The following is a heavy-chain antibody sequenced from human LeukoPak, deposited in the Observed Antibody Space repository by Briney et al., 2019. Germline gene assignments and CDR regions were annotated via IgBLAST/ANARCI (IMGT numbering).Heavy chain of an antibody. CDR1: GFTVSSNY. V-gene: IGHV3-66*01. Sequence: GGSLRLSCAASGFTVSSNYMSWVRQAPGKGLEWVSLIYSGGSTYYADSVKGRFTISRDNSKNTLYLQMNSLRAEDTAVYYCASRDKGYYYGMDVWGQGTTITVSS. D-gene: IGHD5-24*01. CDR2: IYSGGST. J-gene: IGHJ6*02. CDR3: ASRDKGYYYGMDV.